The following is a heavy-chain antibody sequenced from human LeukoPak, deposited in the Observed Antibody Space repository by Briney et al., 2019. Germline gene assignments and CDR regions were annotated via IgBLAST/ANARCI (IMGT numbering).Heavy chain of an antibody. CDR3: ARTPQDYDFWSGYNYYYGMDV. J-gene: IGHJ6*02. D-gene: IGHD3-3*01. CDR2: LNGDADST. V-gene: IGHV3-23*01. Sequence: GGSLRLSCAASGFSFSGYVMSWVRQAPGKGLEWVSSLNGDADSTYYADSVKGRFTISRDNSKNTLYLQMNSLRAEDTAVYYCARTPQDYDFWSGYNYYYGMDVWGQGTTVTVSS. CDR1: GFSFSGYV.